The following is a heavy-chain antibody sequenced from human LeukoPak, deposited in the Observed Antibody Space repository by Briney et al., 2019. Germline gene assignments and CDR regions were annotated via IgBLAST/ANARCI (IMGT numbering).Heavy chain of an antibody. Sequence: PSETLSLTCTVSSGSITSYYWTWIRQPPGKGLEWIGSIYYTGSTNYSPSLKGRVTILLDTSKNQFSLKMNSVTAADTALYYCARVGSGYSTFYFDYWGQGLLVTVSS. D-gene: IGHD3-3*01. CDR3: ARVGSGYSTFYFDY. CDR1: SGSITSYY. V-gene: IGHV4-59*01. J-gene: IGHJ4*02. CDR2: IYYTGST.